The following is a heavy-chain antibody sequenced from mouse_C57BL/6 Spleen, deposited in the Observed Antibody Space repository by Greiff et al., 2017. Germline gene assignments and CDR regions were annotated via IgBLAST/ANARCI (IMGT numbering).Heavy chain of an antibody. D-gene: IGHD5-1*01. CDR3: ARKYTYAMDY. V-gene: IGHV1-76*01. CDR2: IYPGSGNT. CDR1: GYTFTDYY. Sequence: QLKQSGAELVRPGASVKLSCKASGYTFTDYYINWVKQRPGQGLEWIARIYPGSGNTYYNEKFKGKATLPAEKSSSTAYMQLSSLTSEDSAVYFCARKYTYAMDYWGQGTSVTVSS. J-gene: IGHJ4*01.